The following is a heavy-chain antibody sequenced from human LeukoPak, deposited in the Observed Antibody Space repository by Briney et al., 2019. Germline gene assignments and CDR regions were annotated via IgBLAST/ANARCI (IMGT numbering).Heavy chain of an antibody. CDR1: GDFFSGYY. CDR2: INHSGST. V-gene: IGHV4-34*01. Sequence: PSETLSLTCAVYGDFFSGYYWSWIRQPPGKGLEWIGEINHSGSTNYNPSLKSRVTISLDTSKNQFSLKLSSVTAADTAVYYCARHSYDFNSSGYYTPNWFDPWGQGTLVTVSS. D-gene: IGHD3-22*01. J-gene: IGHJ5*02. CDR3: ARHSYDFNSSGYYTPNWFDP.